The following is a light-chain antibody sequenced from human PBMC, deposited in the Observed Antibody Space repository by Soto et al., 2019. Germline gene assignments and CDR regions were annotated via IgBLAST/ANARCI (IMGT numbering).Light chain of an antibody. J-gene: IGLJ1*01. CDR1: SSDVGGYKY. V-gene: IGLV2-14*01. CDR2: EVS. Sequence: QSVLTQPASVSGSPGQSITISCTGTSSDVGGYKYVSWYQQHPGKAPKLMLYEVSNRPSGVTDRFSGSKSGNTASLTISGLQAEDEADYYCSSFRSSSTLYVFGTGTKVTVL. CDR3: SSFRSSSTLYV.